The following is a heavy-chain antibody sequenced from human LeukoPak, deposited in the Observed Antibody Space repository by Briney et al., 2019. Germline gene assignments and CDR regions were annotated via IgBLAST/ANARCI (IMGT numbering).Heavy chain of an antibody. V-gene: IGHV4-59*01. CDR1: GGSISSYY. Sequence: SETLSLTCTVSGGSISSYYWSWIRQPPGKGLEWIGYIYYSGSTSYNPSLKSRVTISVDMSKNQFSLKLSSVTAADTAVYYCARSYSSGWLDAFDIWGQGTMVTVSS. CDR2: IYYSGST. J-gene: IGHJ3*02. D-gene: IGHD6-19*01. CDR3: ARSYSSGWLDAFDI.